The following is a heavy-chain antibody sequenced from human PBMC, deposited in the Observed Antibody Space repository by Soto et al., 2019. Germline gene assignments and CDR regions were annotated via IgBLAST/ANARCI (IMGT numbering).Heavy chain of an antibody. CDR2: ISSSSSYI. V-gene: IGHV3-21*01. J-gene: IGHJ4*02. CDR1: GFTFNDFA. CDR3: ARDCSGGSCYSNVPFDY. Sequence: GGSLRLSCAASGFTFNDFAMHWVRQAPGKGLEWVSSISSSSSYIYYADSVKGRFTISRDNAKNSLYLQMNSLRAEDTAVYYCARDCSGGSCYSNVPFDYWGQGTLVTVSS. D-gene: IGHD2-15*01.